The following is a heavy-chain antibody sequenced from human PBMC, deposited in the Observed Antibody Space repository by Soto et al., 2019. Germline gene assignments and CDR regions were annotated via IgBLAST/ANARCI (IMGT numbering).Heavy chain of an antibody. Sequence: GWSLRLSCAASGFTFGNYWMRWVRQAPGKGPEWVSRMTSDGRTIQYAESVKGRFAASRDNAKSTLYLQMNSLRAEDTAVYYCARAEVDYWGPGTLVTVSS. CDR2: MTSDGRTI. V-gene: IGHV3-74*03. CDR1: GFTFGNYW. CDR3: ARAEVDY. J-gene: IGHJ4*02.